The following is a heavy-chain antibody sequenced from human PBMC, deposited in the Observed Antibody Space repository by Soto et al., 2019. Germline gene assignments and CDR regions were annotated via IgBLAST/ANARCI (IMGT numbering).Heavy chain of an antibody. V-gene: IGHV3-23*01. CDR2: ISGSGGST. D-gene: IGHD3-3*01. J-gene: IGHJ4*02. Sequence: GGSLRLSCAASGFTFSSYAMSWVRQAPGKGLEWVSAISGSGGSTYYADSVKGRFTISRDNSKNTLYLQMNSLRAEDTAVYYCAKDPRFLEWLLYFDYWGQGTLVTVSS. CDR3: AKDPRFLEWLLYFDY. CDR1: GFTFSSYA.